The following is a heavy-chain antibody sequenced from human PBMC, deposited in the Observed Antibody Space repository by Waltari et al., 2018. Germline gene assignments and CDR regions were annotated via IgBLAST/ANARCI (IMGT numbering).Heavy chain of an antibody. CDR3: AKTGLEIPDCSSTSCEYYYYYGMDV. Sequence: EVQLLESGGGLVQPGGSLRLSCAASGFTFSSYAMSWVRQAPGKGLEWVSAISGSGGSTYYADSVKGRFTISRDNSKNTLYLQMNSLRAEDTAVYYCAKTGLEIPDCSSTSCEYYYYYGMDVWGQGTTVTVSS. D-gene: IGHD2-2*01. V-gene: IGHV3-23*01. CDR2: ISGSGGST. CDR1: GFTFSSYA. J-gene: IGHJ6*02.